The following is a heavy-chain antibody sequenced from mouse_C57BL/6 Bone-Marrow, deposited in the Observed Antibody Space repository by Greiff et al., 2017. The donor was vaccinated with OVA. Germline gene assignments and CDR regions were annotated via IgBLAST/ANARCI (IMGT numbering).Heavy chain of an antibody. V-gene: IGHV5-4*03. Sequence: EVMLVESGGGLVKPGGSLKLSCAASGFTFSSYAMSWVRQTPEKRLEWVATISDGGSYTYYPDNVKGRFTLARDNAKNNLYLQMSHLKSEDTAMYYCARSLWLLGFDYWGQGTTLTVSA. CDR2: ISDGGSYT. CDR3: ARSLWLLGFDY. D-gene: IGHD2-2*01. J-gene: IGHJ2*01. CDR1: GFTFSSYA.